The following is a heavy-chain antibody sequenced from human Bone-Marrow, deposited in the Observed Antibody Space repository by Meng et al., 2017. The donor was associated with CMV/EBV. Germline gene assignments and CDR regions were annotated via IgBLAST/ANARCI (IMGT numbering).Heavy chain of an antibody. D-gene: IGHD3-3*01. CDR1: GYSISSGYY. J-gene: IGHJ6*01. CDR3: ARDISDFWSGYIYYYYGMDV. V-gene: IGHV4-38-2*02. Sequence: SETLSLTCTVSGYSISSGYYWGWIRQPPGKGLEWIGSIYHSGSTYYNPSLKSRVTISVDTSKNQFSLKLSSVTAADTAVYYCARDISDFWSGYIYYYYGMDVWGQGNTVNVDS. CDR2: IYHSGST.